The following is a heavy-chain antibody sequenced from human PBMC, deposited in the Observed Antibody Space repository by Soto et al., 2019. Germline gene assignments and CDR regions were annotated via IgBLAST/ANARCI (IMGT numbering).Heavy chain of an antibody. Sequence: SETLSLTCTVSGGSISSYYWSWIRQPPGKGLEWIGYIYYSGSANYNPSLKSRVTISVDTSKNQFSLKLSSVTAADTAVYYCERGGVYYDILTGYSQVPRGFDYWGQGTLVTVSS. CDR3: ERGGVYYDILTGYSQVPRGFDY. D-gene: IGHD3-9*01. V-gene: IGHV4-59*01. J-gene: IGHJ4*02. CDR1: GGSISSYY. CDR2: IYYSGSA.